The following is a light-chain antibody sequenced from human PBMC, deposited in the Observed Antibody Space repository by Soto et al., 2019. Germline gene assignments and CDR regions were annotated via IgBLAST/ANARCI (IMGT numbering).Light chain of an antibody. CDR3: RSYTSSNTVV. J-gene: IGLJ2*01. CDR2: EVS. Sequence: HSALTQPASVSGSPGQSITISCTGTSRDVGGYVSWYQQHPGKAPKLMIYEVSNRPSGVSNRFSGSKSGNTASLTISGLQAEDEADYYCRSYTSSNTVVFGGGTKVTVL. V-gene: IGLV2-14*01. CDR1: SRDVGGY.